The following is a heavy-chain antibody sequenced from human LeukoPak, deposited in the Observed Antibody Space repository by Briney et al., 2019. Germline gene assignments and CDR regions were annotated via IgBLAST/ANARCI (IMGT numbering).Heavy chain of an antibody. CDR1: GFSFSSYW. CDR3: AQHGQDY. J-gene: IGHJ4*02. CDR2: ISADGTMT. Sequence: GGSLRLSCAASGFSFSSYWMHWVRQAPGKGPLWVSQISADGTMTNYAESVKGRFTISRDNAKNTLYLQMNGLRVEDTAVYYCAQHGQDYWGQGTLVTVSS. D-gene: IGHD4-17*01. V-gene: IGHV3-74*01.